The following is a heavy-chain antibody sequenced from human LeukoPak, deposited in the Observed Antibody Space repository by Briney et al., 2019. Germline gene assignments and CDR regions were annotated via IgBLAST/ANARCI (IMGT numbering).Heavy chain of an antibody. CDR2: ITSSSTYI. CDR3: ARAYSGYPIDY. CDR1: GFTFSNYN. V-gene: IGHV3-21*04. D-gene: IGHD5-12*01. Sequence: SGGSLRLSCAASGFTFSNYNMNWVRQAPGKGLEWVSSITSSSTYIYYADSVKGRFTISRDNAKNSLYLQMNSLRAEDTAVYYCARAYSGYPIDYWGQGTLVTVSS. J-gene: IGHJ4*02.